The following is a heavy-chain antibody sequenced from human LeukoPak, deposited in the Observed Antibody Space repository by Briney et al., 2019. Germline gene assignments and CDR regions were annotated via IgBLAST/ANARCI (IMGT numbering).Heavy chain of an antibody. Sequence: GGSLRLSCAASGFTFSSYSMNWVRQAPGKGLEWVSSISSSSSYIYYADSVEGRFTISRDNAENSLYLQMNSLRAEDTAVYYCAFCSGGSCPAMDYWGQGTLVTVSS. D-gene: IGHD2-15*01. V-gene: IGHV3-21*01. CDR3: AFCSGGSCPAMDY. CDR1: GFTFSSYS. J-gene: IGHJ4*02. CDR2: ISSSSSYI.